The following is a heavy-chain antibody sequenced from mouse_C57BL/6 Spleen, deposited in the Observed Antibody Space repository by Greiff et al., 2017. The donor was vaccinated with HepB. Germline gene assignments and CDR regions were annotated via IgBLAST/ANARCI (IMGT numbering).Heavy chain of an antibody. J-gene: IGHJ2*01. CDR3: ARRGITTYFDY. CDR1: GFSLRTSGIG. D-gene: IGHD2-4*01. Sequence: QVTLKESGPGILQSSQNLRLTCSFAGFSLRTSGIGVSWIRQPSGKGLEWLAHIYWDDDKRYNPSLQSRPTISNDTSRNQVFLKRTSVDTADTATYYCARRGITTYFDYWGQGTTLTVSS. V-gene: IGHV8-12*01. CDR2: IYWDDDK.